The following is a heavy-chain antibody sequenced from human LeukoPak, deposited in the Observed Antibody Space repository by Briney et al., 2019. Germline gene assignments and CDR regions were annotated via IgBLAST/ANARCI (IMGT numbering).Heavy chain of an antibody. D-gene: IGHD6-6*01. CDR2: ISYDGSNK. Sequence: GSLRLSCAASGFTFSSYAMHWVRQAPGKGLEWVAVISYDGSNKYYADSVKGRFTISRDNSKNTLYLQMNSLRAEDTAVYYCARGHEQLRSWYYYMDVWGKGTTVTVSS. V-gene: IGHV3-30*04. J-gene: IGHJ6*03. CDR1: GFTFSSYA. CDR3: ARGHEQLRSWYYYMDV.